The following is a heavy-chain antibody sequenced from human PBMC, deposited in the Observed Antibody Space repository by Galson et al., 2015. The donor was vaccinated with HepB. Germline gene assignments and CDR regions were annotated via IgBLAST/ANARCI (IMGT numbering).Heavy chain of an antibody. J-gene: IGHJ6*03. CDR1: GYTFTGYY. CDR3: AREPSGIFGVVTYYYYYYMDV. D-gene: IGHD3-3*01. Sequence: SVKVSCKASGYTFTGYYMHWVRQAPGQGLEWMGRINPNSGGTNYAQKFQGRVTMTRDTSISTAYMELSRLRSDDTAVYYCAREPSGIFGVVTYYYYYYMDVWGKGTTVTVSS. CDR2: INPNSGGT. V-gene: IGHV1-2*06.